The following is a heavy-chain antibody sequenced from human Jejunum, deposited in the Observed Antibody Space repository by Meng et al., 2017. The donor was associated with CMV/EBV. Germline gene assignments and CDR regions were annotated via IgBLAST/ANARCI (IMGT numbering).Heavy chain of an antibody. V-gene: IGHV3-9*01. CDR1: GCNFDDHA. CDR3: AKDRRGGFFDGMEV. J-gene: IGHJ6*02. CDR2: MTWNSARI. Sequence: GCNFDDHAMHWVRQAPGKGLEWVASMTWNSARIGYADSVKGRFTISRDNARKSLYLQMNSLRVEDTALYYCAKDRRGGFFDGMEVWGQGTTVTVSS. D-gene: IGHD6-25*01.